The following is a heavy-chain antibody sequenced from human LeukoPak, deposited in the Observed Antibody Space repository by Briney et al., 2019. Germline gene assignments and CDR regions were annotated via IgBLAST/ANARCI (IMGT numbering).Heavy chain of an antibody. CDR1: GGSFSGYY. V-gene: IGHV4-34*01. CDR3: ARYSSSWYSGFWFDP. J-gene: IGHJ5*02. CDR2: INHSGST. D-gene: IGHD6-13*01. Sequence: SETLSLTCAVSGGSFSGYYWSWIRQPPGKGLEWIAEINHSGSTNYNPSLKSRVTISVDASKNQFYLKLSSVTAADTAVYYCARYSSSWYSGFWFDPWGQGTLVTVSS.